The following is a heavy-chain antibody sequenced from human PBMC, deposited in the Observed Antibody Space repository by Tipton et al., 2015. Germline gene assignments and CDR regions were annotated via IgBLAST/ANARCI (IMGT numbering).Heavy chain of an antibody. CDR1: GFSFSGSA. CDR2: IYNGGDT. Sequence: SLRLSCAASGFSFSGSAIHWVRQASGKGLEWVSVIYNGGDTYHADSVKGRFTISRDNSKNTLYLQMNSLRAEDTAVYYCARVVGLPGAFDIWGQGTMVTVSS. J-gene: IGHJ3*02. V-gene: IGHV3-53*01. D-gene: IGHD2-15*01. CDR3: ARVVGLPGAFDI.